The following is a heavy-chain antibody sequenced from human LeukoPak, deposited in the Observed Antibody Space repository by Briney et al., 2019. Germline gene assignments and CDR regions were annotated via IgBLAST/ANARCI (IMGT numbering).Heavy chain of an antibody. V-gene: IGHV3-21*01. CDR3: ARDGEVGVGRWFDP. Sequence: GGSLRLSCVASGFTFSNYGMAWVRQAPGKGLEWVSSISSSSSYIYYADSVKGRFTFSRDNAKNSLSLQMNSLRAEDTAVYYCARDGEVGVGRWFDPWGQGTLVTVSS. J-gene: IGHJ5*02. CDR1: GFTFSNYG. D-gene: IGHD1-26*01. CDR2: ISSSSSYI.